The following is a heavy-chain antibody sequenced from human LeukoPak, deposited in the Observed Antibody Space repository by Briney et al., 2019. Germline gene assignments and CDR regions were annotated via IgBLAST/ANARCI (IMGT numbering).Heavy chain of an antibody. CDR3: ARGPWGITGTTTAFDI. J-gene: IGHJ3*02. CDR2: IYTSGST. Sequence: SQTLSLTCTVSGGSISSGGYYWSWIRQPAGKGLEWIGRIYTSGSTNYNPSLKSRVTISVDTSKNQFSLKLSSVTAADTAVYYCARGPWGITGTTTAFDIWGQGTMVTVSS. V-gene: IGHV4-61*02. CDR1: GGSISSGGYY. D-gene: IGHD1-7*01.